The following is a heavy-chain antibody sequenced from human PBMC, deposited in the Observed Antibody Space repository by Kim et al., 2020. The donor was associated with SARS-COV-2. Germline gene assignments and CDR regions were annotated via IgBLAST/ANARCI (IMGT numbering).Heavy chain of an antibody. Sequence: SETLSLTCTVSGGSISSSSYYWGWIRQPPGKGLEWIGSIYYSGSTYYNPSLKSRVTISVDTSKNQFSLKLSSVTAADTAVYYCARHGHCSGGSCYVLTNWFDPWGQGTLVTVSS. V-gene: IGHV4-39*01. CDR1: GGSISSSSYY. J-gene: IGHJ5*02. CDR3: ARHGHCSGGSCYVLTNWFDP. D-gene: IGHD2-15*01. CDR2: IYYSGST.